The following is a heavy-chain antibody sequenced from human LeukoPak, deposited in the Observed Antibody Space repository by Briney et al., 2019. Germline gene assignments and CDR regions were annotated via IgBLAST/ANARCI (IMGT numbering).Heavy chain of an antibody. Sequence: SVKVSCKASGFTFSSSAMQWVRQARGQRLEWIGWIVVGSGNTNYAQKFQERVTITRDMSTSTAYMELSSLRSEDTAVYYCAAGLEAATNMLDYYYYGMDVWGQGTTVTVFS. D-gene: IGHD5-24*01. CDR1: GFTFSSSA. CDR3: AAGLEAATNMLDYYYYGMDV. V-gene: IGHV1-58*02. CDR2: IVVGSGNT. J-gene: IGHJ6*02.